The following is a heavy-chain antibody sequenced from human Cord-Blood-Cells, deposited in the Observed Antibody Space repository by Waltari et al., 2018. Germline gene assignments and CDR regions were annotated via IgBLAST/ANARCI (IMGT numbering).Heavy chain of an antibody. Sequence: QVQLVQSGAEVKKPGASVKVSCKASGYTFTGYYMHWVRQAPGQGLEWMGWINPNSGGTNYAQKFKGRVTMTRDTSISTAYMELSRLRSDDTAVYYCARASITIFGVVIIRFDYWGQGTLVTVSS. CDR2: INPNSGGT. V-gene: IGHV1-2*02. CDR1: GYTFTGYY. J-gene: IGHJ4*02. CDR3: ARASITIFGVVIIRFDY. D-gene: IGHD3-3*01.